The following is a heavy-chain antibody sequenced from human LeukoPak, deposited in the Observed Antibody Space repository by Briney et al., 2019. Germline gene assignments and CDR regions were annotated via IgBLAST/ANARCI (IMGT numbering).Heavy chain of an antibody. D-gene: IGHD1-1*01. V-gene: IGHV3-33*01. CDR1: EFTFTTYG. Sequence: AGSLTLSCAASEFTFTTYGMHWVRQAPGKGLEWVAFIYYDGSNIYYADYVKGRFTISRDISKNTLYLQMDSLRAEDTAIYYCARDWKTNSFDYWGQGTLVTVSS. CDR3: ARDWKTNSFDY. CDR2: IYYDGSNI. J-gene: IGHJ4*02.